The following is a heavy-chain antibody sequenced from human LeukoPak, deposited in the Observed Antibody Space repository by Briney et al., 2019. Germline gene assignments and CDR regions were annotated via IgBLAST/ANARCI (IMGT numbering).Heavy chain of an antibody. V-gene: IGHV4-59*01. CDR1: GGSISSYY. CDR2: IYYSGST. J-gene: IGHJ3*02. D-gene: IGHD3-22*01. Sequence: SETLSLTCTVSGGSISSYYWSWIRQPPGKGLEWIGYIYYSGSTNYNPSLKSRVTISVDTSKNQFSLKLSSVTAADTAVYHCASLYDSSGYYSSWAFDIWGQGTMVTVSS. CDR3: ASLYDSSGYYSSWAFDI.